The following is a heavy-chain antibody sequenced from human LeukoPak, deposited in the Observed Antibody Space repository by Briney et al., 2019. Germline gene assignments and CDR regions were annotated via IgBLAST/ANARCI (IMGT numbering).Heavy chain of an antibody. Sequence: GESLKISCKGSGYSFTSYWISWVRQMPGKGLEWMGIIYPGDSDTRYSPSFQGQVTISADKSISTAYLQWSSLKASDTAMYYCARTPSYLAARPDYWGQGTLVTVSS. CDR2: IYPGDSDT. J-gene: IGHJ4*02. CDR3: ARTPSYLAARPDY. V-gene: IGHV5-51*01. D-gene: IGHD6-6*01. CDR1: GYSFTSYW.